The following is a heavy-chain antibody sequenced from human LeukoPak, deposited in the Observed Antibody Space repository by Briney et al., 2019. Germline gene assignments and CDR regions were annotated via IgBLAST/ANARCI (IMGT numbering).Heavy chain of an antibody. CDR3: ARDGTGSDDSGFDV. CDR2: TRDRARSYRT. V-gene: IGHV3-72*01. J-gene: IGHJ3*01. CDR1: GFIVSDYH. Sequence: GGSLRLSCTASGFIVSDYHMDWVRQAPGKGLEWVGRTRDRARSYRTEYPASVIGRFSISRDESENSVFLQMNSLKPEDTAVYYCARDGTGSDDSGFDVWGQGTMVTVSS. D-gene: IGHD3-16*01.